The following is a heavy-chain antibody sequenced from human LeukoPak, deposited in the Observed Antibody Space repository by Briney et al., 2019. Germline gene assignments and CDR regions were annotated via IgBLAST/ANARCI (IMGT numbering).Heavy chain of an antibody. CDR1: GFTFRNVW. CDR2: IKRTSDGGTT. J-gene: IGHJ4*02. V-gene: IGHV3-15*01. D-gene: IGHD3-10*01. CDR3: ARATNYGSGLTRNFDY. Sequence: PGGSLRLSCAASGFTFRNVWMSWVRQAPGKGLEWVGRIKRTSDGGTTDYAAPVKGRFTISRDDSKNTLYLQMNSLRDEDTAVYYCARATNYGSGLTRNFDYWGQGTLVTVSS.